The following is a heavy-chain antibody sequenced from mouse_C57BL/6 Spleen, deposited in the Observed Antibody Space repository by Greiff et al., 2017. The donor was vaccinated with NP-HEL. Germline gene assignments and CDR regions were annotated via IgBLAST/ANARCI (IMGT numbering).Heavy chain of an antibody. CDR1: GYTFTSYW. CDR2: IDPSDSYT. CDR3: ARGGFRSSFWYFDV. V-gene: IGHV1-69*01. D-gene: IGHD1-1*01. Sequence: VQLQQPGAELVMPGASVKLSCKASGYTFTSYWMHWVKQRPGQGLEWIGEIDPSDSYTNYNQKFKGKSTLTVDKSSSTAYMQLSSLTSEDSAVYYCARGGFRSSFWYFDVWGTGTTVTVSS. J-gene: IGHJ1*03.